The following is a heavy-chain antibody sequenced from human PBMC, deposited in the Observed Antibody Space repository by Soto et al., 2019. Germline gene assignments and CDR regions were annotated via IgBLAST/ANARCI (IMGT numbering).Heavy chain of an antibody. Sequence: QVQLVESGGGVVQPGRSLRLSCAASGFTFSSYGMHWVRQAPGKGLEWVAVISYDGSNKYYADSVKGRFTISRDNSKNTLYLQMNSLRAEDTAVYYCAKVQHYYDRSVGDYGMDVWGQGTTVTVSS. CDR1: GFTFSSYG. CDR3: AKVQHYYDRSVGDYGMDV. CDR2: ISYDGSNK. V-gene: IGHV3-30*18. D-gene: IGHD3-22*01. J-gene: IGHJ6*02.